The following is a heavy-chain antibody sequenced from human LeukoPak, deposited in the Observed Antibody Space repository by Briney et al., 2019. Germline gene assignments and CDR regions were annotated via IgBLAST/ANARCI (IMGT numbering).Heavy chain of an antibody. CDR3: AELGITMIGGV. D-gene: IGHD3-10*02. CDR1: GFTFDDYA. V-gene: IGHV3-9*01. Sequence: GGSLRLSCAASGFTFDDYAMHWVRQAPGKGLEWVSGISWNSGSIGYADSVKGRFTVSRDNAKNSLYLQMNSLRAEDTAVYYCAELGITMIGGVWGKGTTVTISS. CDR2: ISWNSGSI. J-gene: IGHJ6*04.